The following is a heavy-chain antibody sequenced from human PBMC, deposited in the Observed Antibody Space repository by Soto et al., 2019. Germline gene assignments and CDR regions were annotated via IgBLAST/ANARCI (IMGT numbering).Heavy chain of an antibody. J-gene: IGHJ4*02. CDR1: GDTFSSYT. CDR3: AREKEHLPSF. CDR2: IIPVLGVA. V-gene: IGHV1-69*04. Sequence: ASVKVSCKASGDTFSSYTISWVRQAPGQGLEWMGRIIPVLGVANYAQKFQGRVTITADKSTSTVYMELSSLRSEDTAVYYCAREKEHLPSFWGQGTQVTVS. D-gene: IGHD1-26*01.